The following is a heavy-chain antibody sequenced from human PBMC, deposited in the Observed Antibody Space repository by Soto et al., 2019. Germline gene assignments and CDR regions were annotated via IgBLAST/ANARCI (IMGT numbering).Heavy chain of an antibody. CDR1: GYTFTDYF. CDR2: INPSGGST. CDR3: TRGRQYYQYAMDV. J-gene: IGHJ6*02. V-gene: IGHV1-46*03. Sequence: QVQVVQSGAEVKKPGASVRISCKASGYTFTDYFRHWVRQAPGQGLEWMGRINPSGGSTTKAQKFQGRITMTGDTSTSTAYMELSSLRSDDTAVYYRTRGRQYYQYAMDVSGQGTTVTVSS.